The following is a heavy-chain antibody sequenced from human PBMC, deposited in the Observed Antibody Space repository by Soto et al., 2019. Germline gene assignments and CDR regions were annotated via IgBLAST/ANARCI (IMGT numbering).Heavy chain of an antibody. Sequence: SETLSLTCTGSGGSISSSSYYWGWVRQPPGKGLEWNGSIYYSGSTYYNPSLKRRVTISVDTSKNQFSLKLSSVTAAGTAVYYGARQGLSFRRPFDYCGQGTLVTVSS. CDR3: ARQGLSFRRPFDY. V-gene: IGHV4-39*01. CDR2: IYYSGST. J-gene: IGHJ4*02. CDR1: GGSISSSSYY.